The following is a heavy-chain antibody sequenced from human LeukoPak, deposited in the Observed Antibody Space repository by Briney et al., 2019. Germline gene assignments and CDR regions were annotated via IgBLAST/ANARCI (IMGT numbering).Heavy chain of an antibody. V-gene: IGHV4-59*01. J-gene: IGHJ4*02. CDR1: GGCINTYY. Sequence: SETLSLTCTVSGGCINTYYWSWIRQPPGKGLEWIGYIYYSGSTKYDPSLKSRVTISVDTSKNQFSLKLNSVTAADTAVYYCARNYGAFDYWGQGTLVTVSS. CDR2: IYYSGST. CDR3: ARNYGAFDY. D-gene: IGHD4/OR15-4a*01.